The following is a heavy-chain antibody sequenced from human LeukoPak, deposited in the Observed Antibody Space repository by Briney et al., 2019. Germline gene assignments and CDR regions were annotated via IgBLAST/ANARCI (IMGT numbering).Heavy chain of an antibody. V-gene: IGHV6-1*01. J-gene: IGHJ2*01. Sequence: SQTLSLTCAIPGDSVSSNSAAWNWIRQSPSRGLEWLGRTYYRSKWYNEYAVSVKSRITINPDTSKNQFSLQLNSVTPEDTAVYYCARGGWELLSHYWYFDLWGRGTLVTVSS. CDR2: TYYRSKWYN. CDR1: GDSVSSNSAA. D-gene: IGHD1-26*01. CDR3: ARGGWELLSHYWYFDL.